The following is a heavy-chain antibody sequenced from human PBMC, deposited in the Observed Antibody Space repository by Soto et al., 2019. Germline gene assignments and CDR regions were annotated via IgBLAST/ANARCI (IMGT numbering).Heavy chain of an antibody. CDR3: APYYGGYVDY. CDR1: GFTFSSYS. Sequence: EVQLVESGGGLVKPGGSLRLSCAASGFTFSSYSMNWVRQAPGKGLEWVSSISSSSSYIYYADSVKGRFTISRDNAKNSMYLQMNSLRAEDTAVYYCAPYYGGYVDYWGQGTLVTVSS. J-gene: IGHJ4*02. V-gene: IGHV3-21*01. D-gene: IGHD4-17*01. CDR2: ISSSSSYI.